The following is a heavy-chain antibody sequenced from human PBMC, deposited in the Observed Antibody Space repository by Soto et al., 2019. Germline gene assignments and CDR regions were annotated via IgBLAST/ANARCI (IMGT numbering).Heavy chain of an antibody. J-gene: IGHJ6*02. CDR1: GYTFTSYA. CDR3: ARGLFWSGYRYSHYYYGMDG. V-gene: IGHV1-2*02. Sequence: ASVKVSCKASGYTFTSYAMNWVRQAPGQGLEWMGWINPNSGGTNYAQKFQGRVTMTRDTSISTAYMELSRLRSDDTAVYYCARGLFWSGYRYSHYYYGMDGWGQGITVTV. CDR2: INPNSGGT. D-gene: IGHD3-3*01.